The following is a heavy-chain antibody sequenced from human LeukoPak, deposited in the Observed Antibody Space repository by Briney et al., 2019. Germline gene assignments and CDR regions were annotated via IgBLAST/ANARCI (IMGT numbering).Heavy chain of an antibody. CDR1: GGSISNYY. CDR2: IYYTGST. J-gene: IGHJ4*02. D-gene: IGHD6-13*01. Sequence: PXETLSLXCTVSGGSISNYYWNWIRQPPGKGLEWIGYIYYTGSTNYNPSLKSRVTMSVDTSKNQFSLNLKSVTPEDTAVYYCARNLIPEQLVLNFWGQGTLVTVSS. CDR3: ARNLIPEQLVLNF. V-gene: IGHV4-59*01.